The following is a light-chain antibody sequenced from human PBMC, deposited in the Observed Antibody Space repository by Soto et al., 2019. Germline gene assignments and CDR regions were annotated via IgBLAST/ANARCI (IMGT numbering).Light chain of an antibody. Sequence: EIVLTQSPGTLSLSPGERATLSCRASERLSSVYLAWYQQSPGQPPRLFIFGASTRATGIPARFSGSGSGTEFTLTISRLQSEDFAVYYCQQYNNWPQITFGQGTRLEIK. CDR1: ERLSSVY. V-gene: IGKV3-15*01. J-gene: IGKJ5*01. CDR2: GAS. CDR3: QQYNNWPQIT.